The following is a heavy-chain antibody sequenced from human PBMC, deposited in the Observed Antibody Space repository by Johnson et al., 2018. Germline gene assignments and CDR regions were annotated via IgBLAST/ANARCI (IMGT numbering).Heavy chain of an antibody. V-gene: IGHV1-69*01. D-gene: IGHD4-11*01. Sequence: QVQLVQSGAEVKKPGSSVKVSCKASGGTFSSYAISWVRQAPGQGLEWMGGIIPIFGTANYAQKFQGRVTITADESTSTAYLELSSLRSEDTAVYYRARFLGDYSNYYYYGMDVWGQGTTVTVSS. CDR1: GGTFSSYA. CDR3: ARFLGDYSNYYYYGMDV. J-gene: IGHJ6*02. CDR2: IIPIFGTA.